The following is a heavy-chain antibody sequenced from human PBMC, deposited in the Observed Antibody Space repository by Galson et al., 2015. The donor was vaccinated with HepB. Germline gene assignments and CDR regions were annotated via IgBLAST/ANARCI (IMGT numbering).Heavy chain of an antibody. J-gene: IGHJ4*02. CDR3: AHEVYPTIFGVVTPGYFDY. Sequence: PALVKPTQTLTLTCTFSGFSLSTSGVGVGWIRQPPGKALEWLALIYWDDDKRYSPSLKSRLTITKDTSKNQVVLTMTNMDPVDTATYYCAHEVYPTIFGVVTPGYFDYWGQGTLVTVSS. CDR1: GFSLSTSGVG. V-gene: IGHV2-5*02. D-gene: IGHD3-3*01. CDR2: IYWDDDK.